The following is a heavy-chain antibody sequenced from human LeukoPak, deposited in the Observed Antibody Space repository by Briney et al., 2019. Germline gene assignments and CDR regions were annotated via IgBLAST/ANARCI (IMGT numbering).Heavy chain of an antibody. CDR3: ARDRGSGSYYQPNWFDP. Sequence: SGTLSLTCAVSGGSISSSNWWSWVRQPPGKGLEWIGEIYHSGSTNYNPSLKSRVTISVDKSKNQFSLKLSSVTAADTAVYYCARDRGSGSYYQPNWFDPWGQGTLVTVSS. CDR2: IYHSGST. J-gene: IGHJ5*02. D-gene: IGHD3-10*01. CDR1: GGSISSSNW. V-gene: IGHV4-4*02.